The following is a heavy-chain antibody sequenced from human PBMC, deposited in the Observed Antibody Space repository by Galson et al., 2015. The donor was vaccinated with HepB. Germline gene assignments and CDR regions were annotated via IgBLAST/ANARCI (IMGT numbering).Heavy chain of an antibody. CDR2: TYYRSKWHY. D-gene: IGHD6-19*01. CDR3: ARSDSGWIDY. V-gene: IGHV6-1*01. Sequence: CAISGDSVSSNSAAWNWIRQSPSRGLEWLGRTYYRSKWHYGYAVSVKGRISINADTSKNQFSLQLSSVTPEGTAVYYCARSDSGWIDYWGQGTLVTVSS. CDR1: GDSVSSNSAA. J-gene: IGHJ4*02.